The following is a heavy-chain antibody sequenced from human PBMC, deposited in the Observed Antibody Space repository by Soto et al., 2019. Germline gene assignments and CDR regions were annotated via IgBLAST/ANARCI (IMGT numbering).Heavy chain of an antibody. CDR3: ARNGGVLRFLEWLSTQTPFDY. CDR1: GYTFTSYY. D-gene: IGHD3-3*01. V-gene: IGHV1-46*03. CDR2: INPSGGST. Sequence: GASVKVSCKASGYTFTSYYMHCVRQAPGQGLEWMGIINPSGGSTSYAQKFQGRVTMTRDTSTSTVYMELSSLRSEDTAVYYCARNGGVLRFLEWLSTQTPFDYWGQGTLVTVSS. J-gene: IGHJ4*02.